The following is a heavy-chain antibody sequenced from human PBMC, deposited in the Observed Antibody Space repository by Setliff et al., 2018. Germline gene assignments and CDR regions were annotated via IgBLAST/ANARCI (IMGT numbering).Heavy chain of an antibody. D-gene: IGHD3-10*01. CDR3: ARGRYYGSGSYSL. CDR2: IGHTGSI. J-gene: IGHJ4*02. V-gene: IGHV4-38-2*02. CDR1: GYSISSGYI. Sequence: SETLSLTCTVSGYSISSGYIWGWIRQPPGKGLEWVGNIGHTGSINYNPSLKSRLTISRDTSKNQVSLKLNSVTATDTAVYYCARGRYYGSGSYSLWGQGTLVTVSS.